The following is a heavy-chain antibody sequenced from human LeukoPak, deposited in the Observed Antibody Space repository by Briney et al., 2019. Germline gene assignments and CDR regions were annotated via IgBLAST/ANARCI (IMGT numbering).Heavy chain of an antibody. CDR2: MYTSGST. Sequence: SETLSLTCTVSGGSITSGTYYWSWIRQPAGKGLEWIGRMYTSGSTNYNPSLKSRVTISADTSKNQFSLKLSSVTAADTAVYYCARAGYSSGWYYFDYWGQGTLVTVSS. CDR3: ARAGYSSGWYYFDY. D-gene: IGHD6-19*01. CDR1: GGSITSGTYY. V-gene: IGHV4-61*02. J-gene: IGHJ4*02.